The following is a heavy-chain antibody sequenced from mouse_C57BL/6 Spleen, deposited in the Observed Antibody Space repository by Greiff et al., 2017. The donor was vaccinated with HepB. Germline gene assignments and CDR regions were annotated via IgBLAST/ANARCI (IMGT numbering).Heavy chain of an antibody. CDR1: GYTFTSYW. CDR3: VRSETYSSYRALDY. Sequence: QVQLQQSGAELAKPGASVKLSCKASGYTFTSYWMHWVKQRPGQGLEWIGYINPSSGYTKYNQKFKAKDTLTADKSSSTAYMQLSSLTYEDSAVYYCVRSETYSSYRALDYWGQGTSVTVSS. J-gene: IGHJ4*01. V-gene: IGHV1-7*01. CDR2: INPSSGYT. D-gene: IGHD2-5*01.